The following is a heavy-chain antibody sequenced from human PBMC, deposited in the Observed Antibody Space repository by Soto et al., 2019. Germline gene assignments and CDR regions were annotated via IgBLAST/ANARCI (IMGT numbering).Heavy chain of an antibody. CDR3: ATRITVFGLRLPPFDX. CDR1: GGSVNGYY. Sequence: PSETLSLTCAVYGGSVNGYYWNWIRQPPGKGLEWIVEIKHTGGTHYKPSLKSRVTMSVDKSKNQFSLRLSSVTAADTAIYYCATRITVFGLRLPPFDXWGQGTQVTISX. CDR2: IKHTGGT. V-gene: IGHV4-34*01. J-gene: IGHJ5*02. D-gene: IGHD3-3*01.